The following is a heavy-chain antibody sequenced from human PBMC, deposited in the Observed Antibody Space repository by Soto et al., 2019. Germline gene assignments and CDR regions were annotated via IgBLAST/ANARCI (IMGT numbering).Heavy chain of an antibody. V-gene: IGHV3-21*01. D-gene: IGHD3-22*01. Sequence: GGSLRLSCAASGFTFSSYSMNWVRQAPGKGLEWVSSISSSSSYIYYADSVKGRFTISRDNAKNSLYLQMNSLRAEDTAVYYCARDLYYYDSSGPRYDYWGQGTLVTVSS. CDR2: ISSSSSYI. CDR3: ARDLYYYDSSGPRYDY. CDR1: GFTFSSYS. J-gene: IGHJ4*02.